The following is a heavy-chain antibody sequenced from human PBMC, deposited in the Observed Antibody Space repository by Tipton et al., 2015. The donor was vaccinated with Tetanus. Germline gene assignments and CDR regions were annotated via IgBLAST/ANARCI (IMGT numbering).Heavy chain of an antibody. CDR2: ISGTGTTV. Sequence: SLRLSCAASGFTFSTYGMHWVRQAPGKGLEWVSHISGTGTTVDYADSVKGRFTISRDNAKNTVYLQMNSLRAEDTAVYFCARRSLTNYGLDVWGQGTPVTVSS. D-gene: IGHD1-1*01. J-gene: IGHJ6*02. V-gene: IGHV3-48*04. CDR1: GFTFSTYG. CDR3: ARRSLTNYGLDV.